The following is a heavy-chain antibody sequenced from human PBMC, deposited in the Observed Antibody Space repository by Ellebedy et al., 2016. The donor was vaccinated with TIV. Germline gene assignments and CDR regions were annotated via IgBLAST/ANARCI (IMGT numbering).Heavy chain of an antibody. J-gene: IGHJ4*02. CDR1: GFPFSSYN. CDR2: VNSVSTSM. V-gene: IGHV3-21*01. CDR3: ATERSGSYYNY. D-gene: IGHD1-26*01. Sequence: PGGSLRLSCEASGFPFSSYNMNWIRQAPGKGLEWVSAVNSVSTSMFYADSVKGRFTVSRDNAKNTVYLQMNSLRLEDTAVYYCATERSGSYYNYWGQGTLVTVSS.